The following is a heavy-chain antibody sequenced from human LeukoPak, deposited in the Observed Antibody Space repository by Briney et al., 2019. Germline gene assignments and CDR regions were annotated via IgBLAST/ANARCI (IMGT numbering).Heavy chain of an antibody. CDR3: ARARRDIVVVYRFDP. J-gene: IGHJ5*02. D-gene: IGHD2-2*01. V-gene: IGHV4-39*07. CDR1: GGSISSSTYY. Sequence: SETLSLTCTVSGGSISSSTYYWSWIRQPPGKGLEWIGEINHSGSTNYNPSLKSRVTISVDTSKNQFSLKLSSVTAADTAVYYCARARRDIVVVYRFDPWGQGTLVTVSS. CDR2: INHSGST.